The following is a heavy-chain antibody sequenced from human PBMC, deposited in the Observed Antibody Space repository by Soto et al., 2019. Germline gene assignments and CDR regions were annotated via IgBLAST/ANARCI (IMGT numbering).Heavy chain of an antibody. V-gene: IGHV3-48*03. CDR2: ISSSGSTI. D-gene: IGHD2-21*02. CDR3: ARDAYCGGDCYPKALDY. CDR1: GFTFSSYE. Sequence: EVQLVESGGGLVQPGGSLRLSCAASGFTFSSYEMNWVRQAPGKGLEWVSYISSSGSTIYYADSVKGRFTISRDNAKNSLYLQMNSLRAEDTAVYYCARDAYCGGDCYPKALDYWGQGTLVTVSS. J-gene: IGHJ4*02.